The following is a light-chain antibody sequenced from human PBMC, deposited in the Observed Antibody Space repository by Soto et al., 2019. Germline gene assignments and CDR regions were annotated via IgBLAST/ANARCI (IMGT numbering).Light chain of an antibody. CDR2: GAS. Sequence: DIQMTQSPSTLSASVGNMFTITCRATQSISTSLAWYQQKPGKAPNLLISGASNLESGVPSRLSGSGSGTEFTLTISSLKPDDFSSYYCQQYYNHSTFGHGTKVDIK. V-gene: IGKV1-5*01. CDR1: QSISTS. CDR3: QQYYNHST. J-gene: IGKJ1*01.